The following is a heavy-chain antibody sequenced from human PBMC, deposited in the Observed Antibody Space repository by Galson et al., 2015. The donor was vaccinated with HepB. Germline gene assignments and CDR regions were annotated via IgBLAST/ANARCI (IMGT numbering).Heavy chain of an antibody. D-gene: IGHD3-10*01. CDR2: ISWDGVTT. J-gene: IGHJ6*02. CDR1: GFTFDDYT. V-gene: IGHV3-43*01. CDR3: VKDSTYYYGSGISRAYGLDV. Sequence: SLRLSCAASGFTFDDYTMHWVRQAPGKGLEWVSLISWDGVTTYYADSAKGRFTVSRDNSKHSLFLQMNSLRTQDTALYYCVKDSTYYYGSGISRAYGLDVWGQGTPVTV.